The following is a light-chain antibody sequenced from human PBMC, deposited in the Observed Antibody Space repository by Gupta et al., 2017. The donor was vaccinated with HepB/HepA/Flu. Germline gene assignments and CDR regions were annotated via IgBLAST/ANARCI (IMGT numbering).Light chain of an antibody. CDR1: QSVSSSY. CDR3: QQYGSSPLCS. CDR2: GAS. J-gene: IGKJ2*04. V-gene: IGKV3-20*01. Sequence: DIVLTQSPGTLSLSPGERATLSCRASQSVSSSYLAWYQQKPGQAPRLLIYGASSRATGIPDRFSGSGSGTEFTLTISRLEPEDFAVYYCQQYGSSPLCSFGQGTKLEIK.